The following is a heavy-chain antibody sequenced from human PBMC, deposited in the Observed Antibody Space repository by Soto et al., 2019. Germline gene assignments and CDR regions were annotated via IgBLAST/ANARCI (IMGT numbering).Heavy chain of an antibody. J-gene: IGHJ4*02. CDR1: GFTFSSYW. V-gene: IGHV3-7*01. Sequence: PGGSLRLSCAASGFTFSSYWMNWVRQTPGKGLEWVANIKQDGSQKYYVDSVKGRFTISRDNANNSLFLQMNSLRAEDTAVYFCARGGHHDDWYLFDYWGQGSLVTVSS. CDR2: IKQDGSQK. CDR3: ARGGHHDDWYLFDY. D-gene: IGHD3-9*01.